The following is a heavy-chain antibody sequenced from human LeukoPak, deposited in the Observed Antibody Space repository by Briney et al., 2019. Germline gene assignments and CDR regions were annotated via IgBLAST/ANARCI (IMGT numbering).Heavy chain of an antibody. V-gene: IGHV3-9*01. CDR2: ISWNSGSI. CDR1: GFTFDDYA. Sequence: GGSLRLSCAASGFTFDDYAMHWVRQAPGKGLEWVSGISWNSGSIGYADSVKGRFTISRDNAKNSLYLQMNSLRAKDTALYYCAKGLSSSSTLFDYWGQGTLVTVSS. J-gene: IGHJ4*02. D-gene: IGHD6-6*01. CDR3: AKGLSSSSTLFDY.